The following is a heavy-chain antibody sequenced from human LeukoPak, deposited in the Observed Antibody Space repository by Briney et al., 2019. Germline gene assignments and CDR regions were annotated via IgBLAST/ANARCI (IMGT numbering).Heavy chain of an antibody. CDR1: GFTIGPYA. V-gene: IGHV3-43*02. Sequence: QTGGSLRLSCAASGFTIGPYAMYWVRQGPGMGLEWVSVIKADGSGTFYADSVRGRFTTSRDNSKNSLYLQMNSLTSEDTALYYCATWAFYHNLDVWGQGTTVIVSS. J-gene: IGHJ6*02. CDR2: IKADGSGT. D-gene: IGHD2/OR15-2a*01. CDR3: ATWAFYHNLDV.